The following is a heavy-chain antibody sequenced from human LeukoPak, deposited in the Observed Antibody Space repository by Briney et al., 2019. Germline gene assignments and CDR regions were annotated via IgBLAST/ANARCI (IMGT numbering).Heavy chain of an antibody. Sequence: GTSLRLSCAASGLTFKSYGMHWVRQAPGKGLEWVAVIWYDGSNKYYADSVKGRFTISRDNSKNTLFLQMNSLRVEDTSVYYCAKDYYDSSGYYSFGYWGQGTLVTVSS. CDR3: AKDYYDSSGYYSFGY. V-gene: IGHV3-33*06. CDR1: GLTFKSYG. D-gene: IGHD3-22*01. CDR2: IWYDGSNK. J-gene: IGHJ4*02.